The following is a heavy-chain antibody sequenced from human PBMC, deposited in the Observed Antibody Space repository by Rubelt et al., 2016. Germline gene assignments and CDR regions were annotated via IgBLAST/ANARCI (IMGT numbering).Heavy chain of an antibody. CDR3: ARDPRYYDSPGAFDI. V-gene: IGHV4-39*01. CDR1: GGSISSSSYY. D-gene: IGHD3-22*01. CDR2: IYYSGST. J-gene: IGHJ3*02. Sequence: QLQLQESGPGLVKPSETLSLTCTVSGGSISSSSYYWGWIRQPPGKGLEWIGSIYYSGSTYYNPSLKSRVTISVDTSKNQFSLKLSSVTAADTAVYYCARDPRYYDSPGAFDIWGQGTMVTVSS.